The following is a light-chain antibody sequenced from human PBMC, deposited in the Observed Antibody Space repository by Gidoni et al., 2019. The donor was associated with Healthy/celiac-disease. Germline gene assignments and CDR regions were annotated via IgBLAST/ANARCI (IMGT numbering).Light chain of an antibody. J-gene: IGKJ4*01. CDR1: QDISNY. CDR2: DAS. V-gene: IGKV1-33*01. Sequence: DIHMTQSPSSLSASVGDRVTITCQASQDISNYLNWYQQKPGKAPKLLIYDASNLETGVPSRFSGSGSGTDFNFTISSMQPEDIETYYCQQYDNLTPALTFGGGTKVEIK. CDR3: QQYDNLTPALT.